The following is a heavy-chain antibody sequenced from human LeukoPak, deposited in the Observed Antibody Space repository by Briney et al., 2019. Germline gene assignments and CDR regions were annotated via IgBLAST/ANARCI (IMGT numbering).Heavy chain of an antibody. CDR2: ISSSGSTI. D-gene: IGHD4-17*01. V-gene: IGHV3-11*01. CDR3: ARDKRRKLRVLDYYYGMDV. J-gene: IGHJ6*02. CDR1: GFTFSDYY. Sequence: GGSLRLSCAASGFTFSDYYMSWIRQAPGKGLEWVSYISSSGSTIYYADSVKGRFTISRDNAKNSLYLQMNSLRAEDTAVYYCARDKRRKLRVLDYYYGMDVWGQGTTVTVSS.